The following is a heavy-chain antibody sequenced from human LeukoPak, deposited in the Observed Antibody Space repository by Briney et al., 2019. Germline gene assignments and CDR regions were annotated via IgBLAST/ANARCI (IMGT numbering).Heavy chain of an antibody. V-gene: IGHV3-23*01. Sequence: QPGGSLRLSCAASGFTFSSYGMSWFRQAPGKGLEWVSAITGSGVTTYFADSVKGRFTISRDNSKDTLYLQMNSLRAEDTAVYYCAKTNLRLDWYFDLWGRGALVTVSS. CDR3: AKTNLRLDWYFDL. CDR2: ITGSGVTT. J-gene: IGHJ2*01. CDR1: GFTFSSYG. D-gene: IGHD5-12*01.